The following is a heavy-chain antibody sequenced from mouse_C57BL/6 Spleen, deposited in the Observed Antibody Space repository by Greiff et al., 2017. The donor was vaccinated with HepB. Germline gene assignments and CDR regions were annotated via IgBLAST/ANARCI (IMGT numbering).Heavy chain of an antibody. J-gene: IGHJ4*01. Sequence: VKVEESGGGLVKPGGSLKLSCAASGFTFSSYAMSWVRQTPEKRLEWVATISDGGSYTYYPDNVKGRFTISRDNAKNNLYLQMSHLKSEDTAMYYCARSKGFYYGSSYYYAMDYWGQGTSVTVSS. CDR1: GFTFSSYA. CDR2: ISDGGSYT. V-gene: IGHV5-4*03. D-gene: IGHD1-1*01. CDR3: ARSKGFYYGSSYYYAMDY.